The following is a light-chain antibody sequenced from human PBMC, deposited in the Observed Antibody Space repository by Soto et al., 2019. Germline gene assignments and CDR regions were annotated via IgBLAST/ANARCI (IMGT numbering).Light chain of an antibody. CDR3: QKYNSDPIT. J-gene: IGKJ5*01. CDR1: QGISNY. Sequence: DIQMTQSPSSLSASVGDRVTITCRASQGISNYLAWYQQKTGKVPKLLIYAASTLQSGVPSRFSGSGSWTDCTLTISSLQPEDVATDYCQKYNSDPITFGQGTRLEIK. V-gene: IGKV1-27*01. CDR2: AAS.